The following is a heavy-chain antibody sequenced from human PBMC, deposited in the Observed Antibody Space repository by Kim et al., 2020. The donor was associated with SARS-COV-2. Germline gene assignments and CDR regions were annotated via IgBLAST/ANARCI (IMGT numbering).Heavy chain of an antibody. D-gene: IGHD1-26*01. J-gene: IGHJ6*02. CDR1: GFTFSSYG. CDR2: IWYDGSNK. CDR3: ARDRLAIVGATFYYYYYGMDV. V-gene: IGHV3-33*01. Sequence: GGSLRLSCAASGFTFSSYGMHWVRQAPGKGLEWVAVIWYDGSNKYYADSVKGRFTISRDNSKNTLYLQMNSLRAEDTAVYYCARDRLAIVGATFYYYYYGMDVWGQGTTVTVSS.